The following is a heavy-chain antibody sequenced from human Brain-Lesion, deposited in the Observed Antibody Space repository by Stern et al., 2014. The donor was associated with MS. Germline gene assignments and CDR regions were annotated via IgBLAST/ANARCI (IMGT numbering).Heavy chain of an antibody. CDR3: ASRWSGTYYGQNWFDP. D-gene: IGHD1-26*01. CDR2: LYNSGAT. CDR1: GDSFNSGGHY. V-gene: IGHV4-31*03. J-gene: IGHJ5*02. Sequence: VQLVESGPGLVKPSQTLSLSCTVSGDSFNSGGHYWSWIRQRPGKGLEWIGYLYNSGATFDSPFLNGRVTISLDTSKNQFSLTLSAVTAADTAIYYCASRWSGTYYGQNWFDPWGQGILVTVSS.